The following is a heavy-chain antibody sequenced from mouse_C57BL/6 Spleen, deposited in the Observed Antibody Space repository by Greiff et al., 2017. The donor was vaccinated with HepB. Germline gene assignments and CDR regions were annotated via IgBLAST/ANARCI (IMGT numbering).Heavy chain of an antibody. D-gene: IGHD1-1*01. Sequence: QVQLQQSGAELVKPGASVKISCKASGYAFSSYWMNWVKQRPGKGLEWIGQIYPGDGDTNYNGKFKGKATLTADKSSSTAYMQLSSLTSEDSAVYFCERYDYGSSYGYVDVWGTGTTVTVSS. V-gene: IGHV1-80*01. CDR2: IYPGDGDT. J-gene: IGHJ1*03. CDR1: GYAFSSYW. CDR3: ERYDYGSSYGYVDV.